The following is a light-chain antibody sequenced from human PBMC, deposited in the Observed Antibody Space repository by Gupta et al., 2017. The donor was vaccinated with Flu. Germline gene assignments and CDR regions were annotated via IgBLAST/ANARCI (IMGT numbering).Light chain of an antibody. CDR2: AAS. V-gene: IGKV1-9*01. J-gene: IGKJ4*01. Sequence: PSFLSASVGDRVTITCRASQGISSNLAWYQQRPGTAPKLLIFAASTLQSGVPSRFSGSGSGTEFTLTISSLQPEDFATYYCQLLDSYPLTFGGGTKVEIK. CDR3: QLLDSYPLT. CDR1: QGISSN.